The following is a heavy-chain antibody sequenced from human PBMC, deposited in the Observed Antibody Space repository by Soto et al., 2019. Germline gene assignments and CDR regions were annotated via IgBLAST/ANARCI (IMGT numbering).Heavy chain of an antibody. J-gene: IGHJ4*02. Sequence: SQTLSLTCAISGDSVSSNTVAWNWIRQSPSRGLEWLGRTYYRSKWYNDYAVSVKSRITINPDTSKNQFSLQLSSVTAADTAVYYCARALWFGEDYWGQGTLVTVSS. CDR2: TYYRSKWYN. CDR1: GDSVSSNTVA. CDR3: ARALWFGEDY. V-gene: IGHV6-1*01. D-gene: IGHD3-10*01.